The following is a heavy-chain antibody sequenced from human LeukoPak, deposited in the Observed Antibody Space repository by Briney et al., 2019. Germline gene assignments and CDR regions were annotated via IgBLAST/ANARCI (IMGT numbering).Heavy chain of an antibody. CDR1: GYTFTSYG. CDR3: ATLGAYDYVWGSYEGGTDY. D-gene: IGHD3-16*01. V-gene: IGHV1-18*01. CDR2: ISAYNGNT. J-gene: IGHJ4*02. Sequence: GASVNVSCKASGYTFTSYGVTWVRQAPGQGLEWMGWISAYNGNTNYAQNVQGRVTMSRDTSTSTAYMELSSLRSEDTAVYYCATLGAYDYVWGSYEGGTDYWGQGTLVTVSS.